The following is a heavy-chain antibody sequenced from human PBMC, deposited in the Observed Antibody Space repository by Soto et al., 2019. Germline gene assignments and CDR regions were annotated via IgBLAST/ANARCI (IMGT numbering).Heavy chain of an antibody. CDR2: IIPIFGTA. CDR1: GGTFSSYA. J-gene: IGHJ4*02. V-gene: IGHV1-69*13. Sequence: SVKVSCKASGGTFSSYAISWVRLAPGQGLEWMGGIIPIFGTANYAQKFQGRVTITADESTSTAYMELSSLRSEDTAVYYCARLSGYDRDFDYWGQGTLVTVSS. CDR3: ARLSGYDRDFDY. D-gene: IGHD5-12*01.